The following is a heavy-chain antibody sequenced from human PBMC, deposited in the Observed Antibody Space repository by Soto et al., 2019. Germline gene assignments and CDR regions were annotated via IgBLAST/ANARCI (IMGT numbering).Heavy chain of an antibody. Sequence: GGSLILSYAASGFTVSTNYMSWVRQAPGKGLEWVSVLYSGGSTYYADSAKGRFSISRDNSRNTLYLQMHSLRAEDTAVYYCAVGYGVIYYYGMDVWGQGTTVTVSS. D-gene: IGHD4-17*01. J-gene: IGHJ6*02. CDR2: LYSGGST. CDR3: AVGYGVIYYYGMDV. CDR1: GFTVSTNY. V-gene: IGHV3-66*01.